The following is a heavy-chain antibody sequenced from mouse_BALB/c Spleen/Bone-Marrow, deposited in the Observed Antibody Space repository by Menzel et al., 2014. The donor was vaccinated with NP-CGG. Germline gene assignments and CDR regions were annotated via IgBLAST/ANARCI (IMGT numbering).Heavy chain of an antibody. D-gene: IGHD2-3*01. CDR2: INPSTGYT. V-gene: IGHV1-7*01. CDR3: ARYDGYEAY. Sequence: QVQLQQSGAELAKPGASAKMSCKASGHTFTSYWMHWVKQRPGQGLEWIGYINPSTGYTEYNQKFKDKATLTADKSSSTAYMQLSSLTSEDSAVYYCARYDGYEAYWGQGTLVTVSA. CDR1: GHTFTSYW. J-gene: IGHJ3*01.